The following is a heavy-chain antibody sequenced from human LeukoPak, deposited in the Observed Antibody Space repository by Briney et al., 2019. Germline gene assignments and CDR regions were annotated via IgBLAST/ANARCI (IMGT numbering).Heavy chain of an antibody. CDR3: ARASGIAVAGTWYFDL. J-gene: IGHJ2*01. CDR1: GFTFSDYY. V-gene: IGHV3-11*04. D-gene: IGHD6-19*01. Sequence: PGGSLRLSCAASGFTFSDYYMSWIRQAPGKGLEWVSYISSGGSTIYYADSVKGRFTISRDNAKNSLYLQMNSLRAEDTAVYYCARASGIAVAGTWYFDLWGRGTLVTVSS. CDR2: ISSGGSTI.